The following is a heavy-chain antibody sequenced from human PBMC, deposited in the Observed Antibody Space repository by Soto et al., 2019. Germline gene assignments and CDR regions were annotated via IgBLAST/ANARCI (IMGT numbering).Heavy chain of an antibody. D-gene: IGHD1-26*01. J-gene: IGHJ4*02. CDR1: GFTFSSYA. V-gene: IGHV3-23*01. CDR3: AKDLVGAIVPGEDY. CDR2: ISGSGGST. Sequence: EVQLLESGEGLVQPGGSLRLSGAASGFTFSSYAMSWVRKAPGKGLEWVSAISGSGGSTYYADSVKGRFTISRDNSKNTLYLQMNSLRAEDTAVYYCAKDLVGAIVPGEDYWGQGTLVTVSS.